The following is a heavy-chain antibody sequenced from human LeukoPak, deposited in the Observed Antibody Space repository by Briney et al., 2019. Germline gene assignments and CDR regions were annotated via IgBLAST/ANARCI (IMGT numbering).Heavy chain of an antibody. CDR1: GGSISSGDYY. D-gene: IGHD1-26*01. J-gene: IGHJ4*02. CDR2: IYYSGST. V-gene: IGHV4-30-4*08. CDR3: ASSIVGATTAITLFDY. Sequence: SETLSLTCTVSGGSISSGDYYWSWIRQPPGTGLEWIGYIYYSGSTYYNPSLKSRVTISVDTSKNQFSLKLSSVTAADTAVYYCASSIVGATTAITLFDYWGQGTLVTVSS.